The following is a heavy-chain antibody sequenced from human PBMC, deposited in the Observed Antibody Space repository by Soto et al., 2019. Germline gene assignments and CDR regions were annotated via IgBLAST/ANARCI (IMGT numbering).Heavy chain of an antibody. J-gene: IGHJ6*03. Sequence: QVQLVESGGGVVQPGTSLRLSCTASGFTFSYYGMHWVRQGPGKGLEWVAVIWYDGGRDYYSDSVEGRFTISRDNFKNTVYLEMNSLRVEDTAVYYCARGTSHFYYYRAVWGEGTTVTVSS. CDR3: ARGTSHFYYYRAV. V-gene: IGHV3-33*01. CDR1: GFTFSYYG. CDR2: IWYDGGRD. D-gene: IGHD1-26*01.